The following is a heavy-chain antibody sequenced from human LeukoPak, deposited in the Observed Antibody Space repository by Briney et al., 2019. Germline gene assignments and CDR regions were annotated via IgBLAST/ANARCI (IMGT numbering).Heavy chain of an antibody. Sequence: PSETLSLTCAVYGGSFSGYYGSWIRQPPGKGLEWIGEINHSGSTNYNPSLKSRVTISVDTSKNQFSLKLSSVTAADTAVYYCASVDGVFDYWGQGTLVTVSS. V-gene: IGHV4-34*01. J-gene: IGHJ4*02. CDR1: GGSFSGYY. CDR3: ASVDGVFDY. CDR2: INHSGST. D-gene: IGHD5-12*01.